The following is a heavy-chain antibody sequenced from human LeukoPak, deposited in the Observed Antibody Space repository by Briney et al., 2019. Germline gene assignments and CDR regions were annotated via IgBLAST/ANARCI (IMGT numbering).Heavy chain of an antibody. D-gene: IGHD3-16*01. CDR2: INPNSGGT. J-gene: IGHJ4*02. Sequence: ASVKVSCKASGYTFTGYYMHWVRQAPGQGLEWMGWINPNSGGTNYAQKFQGRVTMTRDTSISTAYMELSRLRSDDTAVYYCARESTPSYDYVWGSYPFGDYWGQGTLVTVSS. CDR3: ARESTPSYDYVWGSYPFGDY. V-gene: IGHV1-2*02. CDR1: GYTFTGYY.